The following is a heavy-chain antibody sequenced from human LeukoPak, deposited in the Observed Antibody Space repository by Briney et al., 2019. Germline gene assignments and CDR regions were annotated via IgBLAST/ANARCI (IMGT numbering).Heavy chain of an antibody. V-gene: IGHV3-30*03. CDR1: GFTFSSYG. CDR2: ISYGGSNK. CDR3: ARTYFASGTYYRENWFDP. Sequence: GGSLRLSCAASGFTFSSYGMHWVRQAPGKGLEWVAAISYGGSNKYYADSVKGRFTISRDNSKKSLYLQMNSLRDEDTAMYYCARTYFASGTYYRENWFDPWGQGTLVTVSS. D-gene: IGHD3-10*01. J-gene: IGHJ5*02.